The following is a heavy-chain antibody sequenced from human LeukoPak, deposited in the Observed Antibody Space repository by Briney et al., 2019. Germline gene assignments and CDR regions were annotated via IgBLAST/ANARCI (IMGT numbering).Heavy chain of an antibody. D-gene: IGHD5-18*01. Sequence: PGGSLRLSCATSGFTFSSYVMTWVRQAPGKGLEWVSVIYSGGSTYYADSVKGRFTISRDNSKNTLYLQMNSLRAEDTAVYYCARDESSYGSFDYWGQGTLVTVSS. V-gene: IGHV3-66*01. CDR3: ARDESSYGSFDY. CDR2: IYSGGST. CDR1: GFTFSSYV. J-gene: IGHJ4*02.